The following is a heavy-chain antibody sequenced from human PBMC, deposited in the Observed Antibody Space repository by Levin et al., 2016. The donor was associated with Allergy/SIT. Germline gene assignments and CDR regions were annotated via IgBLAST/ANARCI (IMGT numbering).Heavy chain of an antibody. CDR1: GGSISTGGYY. CDR2: IYYTGST. CDR3: AREQDGSLRFDY. J-gene: IGHJ4*02. V-gene: IGHV4-31*03. D-gene: IGHD5-24*01. Sequence: SETLSLTCTVSGGSISTGGYYWSWIRQPPGKGLEWIGYIYYTGSTYYNPSLKSRVTMSVDTSKNQFSLKLSTVTAADTAVYYCAREQDGSLRFDYWGQGTLVTVSS.